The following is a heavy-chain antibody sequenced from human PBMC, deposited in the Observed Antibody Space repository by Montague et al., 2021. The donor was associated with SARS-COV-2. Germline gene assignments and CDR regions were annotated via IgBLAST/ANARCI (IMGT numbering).Heavy chain of an antibody. CDR1: GGSITDHY. D-gene: IGHD3-16*01. Sequence: SETLSLTCTVSGGSITDHYRRCIRHPPGKGREWIGYISSNGKTNYNPSLKSRVTLSADASRNEFSLKLDSVTAADTAVYFCARRGYYDSACYHWYLDLWGRGMLVTVSS. J-gene: IGHJ2*01. CDR3: ARRGYYDSACYHWYLDL. CDR2: ISSNGKT. V-gene: IGHV4-4*09.